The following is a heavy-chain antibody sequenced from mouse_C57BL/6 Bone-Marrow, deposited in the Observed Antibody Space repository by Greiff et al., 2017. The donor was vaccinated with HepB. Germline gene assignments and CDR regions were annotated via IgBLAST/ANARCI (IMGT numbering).Heavy chain of an antibody. CDR2: IYPGSGNT. V-gene: IGHV1-66*01. J-gene: IGHJ4*01. CDR3: ARYGSSYAMDY. Sequence: QVHVKQSGPELVKPGASVKISCKASGYSFTSYYIHWVKQRPGQGLEWIGWIYPGSGNTKYNEKFKGKATLTADTSSSTAYMQLSSLTSEDSAVYYCARYGSSYAMDYWGQGTSVTVSS. CDR1: GYSFTSYY. D-gene: IGHD1-1*01.